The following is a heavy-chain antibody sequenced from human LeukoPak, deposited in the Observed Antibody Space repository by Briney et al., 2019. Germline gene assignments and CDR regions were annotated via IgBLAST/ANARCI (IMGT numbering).Heavy chain of an antibody. V-gene: IGHV3-21*01. CDR2: ISTSSSYI. CDR1: GFTFSSYS. D-gene: IGHD1-1*01. CDR3: AKAKARYNWNDIFGY. Sequence: GGSLRLSCAASGFTFSSYSMNWVRQAPGKGLEWVSSISTSSSYIYYADSVKGRFTISRDNSKNTLYLQMSSLRAEDTAVYYCAKAKARYNWNDIFGYWGQGTLVTVSS. J-gene: IGHJ4*02.